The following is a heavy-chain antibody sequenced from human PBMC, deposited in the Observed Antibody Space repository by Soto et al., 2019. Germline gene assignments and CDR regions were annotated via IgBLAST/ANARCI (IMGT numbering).Heavy chain of an antibody. Sequence: QVQLVQSGAEVKEPGASVKVSCKASGYTFTSYGLNWVRQAPGQGLEWMGWISAYNGNTNYAQKFQGRVNMTTDTSKSTAYMELRSLRSDDTAVYYCARYGSSGYYLDCWGQGTLVAVAA. CDR3: ARYGSSGYYLDC. D-gene: IGHD3-22*01. CDR2: ISAYNGNT. V-gene: IGHV1-18*01. CDR1: GYTFTSYG. J-gene: IGHJ4*02.